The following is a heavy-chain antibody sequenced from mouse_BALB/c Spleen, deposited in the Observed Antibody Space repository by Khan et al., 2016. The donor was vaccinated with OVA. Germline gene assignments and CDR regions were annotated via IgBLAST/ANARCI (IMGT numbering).Heavy chain of an antibody. CDR2: ISDGGIYT. D-gene: IGHD2-1*01. CDR1: GFTFSDYY. Sequence: EVELVESGGGLVKPGGSLKLSCAASGFTFSDYYMYWVRQTPEKRLEWVATISDGGIYTYYPDSVKGRFTITRDDAKNNLYLQMSSLKSEDTAMFYCLRGFYGNPFAYWGQGTLVTVSA. CDR3: LRGFYGNPFAY. V-gene: IGHV5-4*02. J-gene: IGHJ3*01.